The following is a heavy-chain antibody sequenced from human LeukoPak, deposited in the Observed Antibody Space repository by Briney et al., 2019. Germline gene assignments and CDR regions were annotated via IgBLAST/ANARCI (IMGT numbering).Heavy chain of an antibody. D-gene: IGHD6-19*01. CDR2: ISSSSSYT. Sequence: GGSLRLSCAASGFTFSYYYMSWIRQAPGKGLDWVSYISSSSSYTNYADSVKGRFTISRDNAKNSLYLQMNSLRAEDTAVNYCARGGIAVAGTDNSPDYWGQGTLVTVSS. CDR1: GFTFSYYY. CDR3: ARGGIAVAGTDNSPDY. V-gene: IGHV3-11*06. J-gene: IGHJ4*02.